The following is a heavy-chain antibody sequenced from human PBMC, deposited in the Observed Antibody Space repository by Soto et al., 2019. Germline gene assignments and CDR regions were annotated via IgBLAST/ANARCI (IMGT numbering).Heavy chain of an antibody. V-gene: IGHV3-74*03. CDR1: GFSFSSCW. CDR2: INRDGTTT. J-gene: IGHJ4*02. CDR3: AKGQGPGYYDILTGHSIDY. Sequence: GGSLRLSCAASGFSFSSCWMNWVRQAPGEGLVWVARINRDGTTTTYADSVKGRFTISRDNSKNTLYLQMNSLRAEDTAVYYCAKGQGPGYYDILTGHSIDYWGQGTLVTVSS. D-gene: IGHD3-9*01.